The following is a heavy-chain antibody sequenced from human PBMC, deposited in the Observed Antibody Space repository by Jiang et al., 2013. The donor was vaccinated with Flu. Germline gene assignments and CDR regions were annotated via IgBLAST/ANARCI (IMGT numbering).Heavy chain of an antibody. CDR3: ARVGYSGYDISLWDYNGMDV. V-gene: IGHV3-33*08. J-gene: IGHJ6*02. CDR2: IWYDGTNK. D-gene: IGHD5-12*01. CDR1: GFTFSRNG. Sequence: VQLVESGGGVVQPGRSLRLSCAASGFTFSRNGMHWVRQVPGKGLEWVAVIWYDGTNKYYADSVKGRFTISRDNSKNTLYLQMHSLRAEDTALYYCARVGYSGYDISLWDYNGMDVWGQGTTVTVSS.